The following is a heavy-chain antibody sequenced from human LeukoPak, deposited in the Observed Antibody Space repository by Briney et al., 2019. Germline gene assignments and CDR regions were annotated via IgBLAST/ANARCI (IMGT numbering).Heavy chain of an antibody. CDR1: GFTFSNYW. Sequence: GGSLRLSCAASGFTFSNYWMTWVRQAPGKGLEWVSVIVSGGSTNSADSVKGRFSVSRDNSKNTLYLQMNSLRVEDTAVYYCARTYGDYDYYYGMDVWGQGTTVTVSA. CDR2: IVSGGST. D-gene: IGHD4-17*01. J-gene: IGHJ6*01. V-gene: IGHV3-66*01. CDR3: ARTYGDYDYYYGMDV.